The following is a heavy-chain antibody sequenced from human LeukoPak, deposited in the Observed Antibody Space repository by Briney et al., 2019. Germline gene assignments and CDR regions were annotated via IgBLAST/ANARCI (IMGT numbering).Heavy chain of an antibody. Sequence: GGSLRLSCEATGFTFGSSPMSWVRQAPGKGLEWVSSISVGGDYIYYADSVRGRFNISRDNSKSTLYLQMNSLRAEDTAVYYCAKIAVSGLWYFDLWGRGTLVTVSS. CDR1: GFTFGSSP. CDR3: AKIAVSGLWYFDL. D-gene: IGHD6-19*01. V-gene: IGHV3-23*01. J-gene: IGHJ2*01. CDR2: ISVGGDYI.